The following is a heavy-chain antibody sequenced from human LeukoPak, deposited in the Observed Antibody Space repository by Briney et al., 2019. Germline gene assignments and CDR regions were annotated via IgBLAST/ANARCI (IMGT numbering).Heavy chain of an antibody. V-gene: IGHV4-38-2*02. CDR3: ARDGGSGSSGFDY. CDR2: IYHSGST. Sequence: SETLSLTCAVSGYSISSGYYWGWIRQPPGKGLEWIGSIYHSGSTYYNPSLKSRVTISVDTSKNQFSLKLSSVTAADTAVYYCARDGGSGSSGFDYWGQGTLVTVSS. D-gene: IGHD1-26*01. CDR1: GYSISSGYY. J-gene: IGHJ4*02.